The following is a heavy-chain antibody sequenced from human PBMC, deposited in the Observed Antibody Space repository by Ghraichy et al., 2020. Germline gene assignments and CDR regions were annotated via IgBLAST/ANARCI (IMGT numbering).Heavy chain of an antibody. CDR1: GDSVRSSSDY. V-gene: IGHV4-39*07. D-gene: IGHD1-26*01. CDR3: ARGRPPQSGSYPDAFDI. J-gene: IGHJ3*02. Sequence: SETLSLTCTVSGDSVRSSSDYWGWIRQPPGRGLDWITSIYFTGTTYYNPSLKSRVTMSVDTSTNQFSLRLTSVTAADTAVYYCARGRPPQSGSYPDAFDIWGQGTMITVSS. CDR2: IYFTGTT.